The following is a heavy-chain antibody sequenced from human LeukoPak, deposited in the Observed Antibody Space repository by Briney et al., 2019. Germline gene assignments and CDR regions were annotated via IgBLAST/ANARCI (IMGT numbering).Heavy chain of an antibody. J-gene: IGHJ3*02. CDR1: GYSISSGYY. D-gene: IGHD6-19*01. V-gene: IGHV4-38-2*02. Sequence: SETLSLTCTVSGYSISSGYYWGWIRQPPGKGLEWIGSIYHSGSTYYNPSLKSRVTISVDTSKNQFSLKLTSVTAADTAVYYCATTGRHIAVAGTDAFDIWGQGTMVTVSS. CDR2: IYHSGST. CDR3: ATTGRHIAVAGTDAFDI.